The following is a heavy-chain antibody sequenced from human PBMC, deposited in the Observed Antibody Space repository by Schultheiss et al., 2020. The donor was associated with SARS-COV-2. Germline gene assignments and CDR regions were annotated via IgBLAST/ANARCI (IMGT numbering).Heavy chain of an antibody. CDR3: ARDQARETSGWYSRGYPAALSYGMDV. Sequence: ASVKVSCKASGYTFSGYYMHWVRQAPGQGLEWMGIINPSGGSTSYAQKFQGRVTMTRDTSTSTVYMELNSLRAEDTAIYYCARDQARETSGWYSRGYPAALSYGMDVWGQGTTVTVSS. CDR2: INPSGGST. V-gene: IGHV1-46*01. J-gene: IGHJ6*02. D-gene: IGHD6-19*01. CDR1: GYTFSGYY.